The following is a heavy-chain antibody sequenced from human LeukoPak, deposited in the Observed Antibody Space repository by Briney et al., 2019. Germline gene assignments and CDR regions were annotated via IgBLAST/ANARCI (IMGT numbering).Heavy chain of an antibody. CDR1: GGSVSSGSYY. J-gene: IGHJ4*02. CDR3: ARAPYFDWLLYPSPFFDY. V-gene: IGHV4-61*01. D-gene: IGHD3-9*01. CDR2: IYYSGST. Sequence: KPSETLSLTCAVSGGSVSSGSYYWSCIRQPPGKGLEWSGYIYYSGSTNYNPSLKSRVTISVDTSKKQFSLNLSSVTAADTAVYYCARAPYFDWLLYPSPFFDYWGQGTLVTVSS.